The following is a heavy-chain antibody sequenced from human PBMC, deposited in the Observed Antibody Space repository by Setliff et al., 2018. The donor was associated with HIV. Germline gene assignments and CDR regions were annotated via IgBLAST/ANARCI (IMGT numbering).Heavy chain of an antibody. D-gene: IGHD4-17*01. V-gene: IGHV3-48*01. CDR3: ARGPTTVTNYYYHYMDV. J-gene: IGHJ6*03. Sequence: GGSLRLSCETSGFTFGDFCMNWVRQAPGKGLEWISYISSKRTSIYYADSVKGRFTISRDNDRNSLYLQMNGLRAEDTAVYYCARGPTTVTNYYYHYMDVWGKGTTVTV. CDR2: ISSKRTSI. CDR1: GFTFGDFC.